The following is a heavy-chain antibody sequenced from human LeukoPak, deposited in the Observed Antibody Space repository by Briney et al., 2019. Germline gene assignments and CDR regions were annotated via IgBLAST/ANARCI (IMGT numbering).Heavy chain of an antibody. V-gene: IGHV4-61*01. D-gene: IGHD6-19*01. CDR1: GGSVSSGSYY. CDR3: ASEPVEGLGFFDY. Sequence: SETLSLTCTVSGGSVSSGSYYWSWIRQPPGKGLEWIGYIYYSGSTNYNPSLKSRVTISVDTSKNQFSLKLSSVTAADTAVYYCASEPVEGLGFFDYWGQGTLVTASS. CDR2: IYYSGST. J-gene: IGHJ4*02.